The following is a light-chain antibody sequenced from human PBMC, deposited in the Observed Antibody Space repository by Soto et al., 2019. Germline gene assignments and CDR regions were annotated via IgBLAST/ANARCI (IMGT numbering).Light chain of an antibody. Sequence: DIQMTQSPSTLSGSVGDRVTITGRASQTIVSWLAWYQQEPGKAPKLLIYKASTLESGVPSRFSGSGFWTEVTLTSTSLQPDDFATYDCQQYNSYSTFGTATFGQGTKVDIK. J-gene: IGKJ1*01. CDR3: QQYNSYSTFGTAT. CDR2: KAS. V-gene: IGKV1-5*03. CDR1: QTIVSW.